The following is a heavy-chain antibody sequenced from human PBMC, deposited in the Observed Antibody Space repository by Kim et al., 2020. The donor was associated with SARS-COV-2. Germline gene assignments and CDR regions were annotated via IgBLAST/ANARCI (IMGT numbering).Heavy chain of an antibody. CDR3: ARHRGYSAYEPFDY. Sequence: TPTLTRRVTISVDTYKNQVSLKLSSVTAADTAVYYCARHRGYSAYEPFDYWGQGALVTVSS. V-gene: IGHV4-59*08. D-gene: IGHD5-12*01. J-gene: IGHJ4*02.